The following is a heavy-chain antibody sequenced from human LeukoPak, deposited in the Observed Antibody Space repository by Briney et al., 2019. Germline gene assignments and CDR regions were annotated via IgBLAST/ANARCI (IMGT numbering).Heavy chain of an antibody. V-gene: IGHV1-2*02. Sequence: ASVKVSCKASGYTFTGYYIHWVRQPPAQGHGLMGWINPNSGGTNYAQKFQGRITMTGDTSISTAYMELSRLTSDDTAVYYCARGIIYYYYYMDVWGKGTTVTVS. CDR3: ARGIIYYYYYMDV. J-gene: IGHJ6*03. CDR1: GYTFTGYY. CDR2: INPNSGGT.